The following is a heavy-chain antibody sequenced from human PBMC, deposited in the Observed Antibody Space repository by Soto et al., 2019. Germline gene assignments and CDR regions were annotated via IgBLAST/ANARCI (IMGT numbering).Heavy chain of an antibody. J-gene: IGHJ4*02. CDR1: GFTFSSYA. Sequence: VQLLESGGGLVQPGGSLRLSCAASGFTFSSYAMSWVRQAPGKGLEWGSAISGSGGSKYYADSVKGRFTISRDNSKNTLYLQMNSLRADDTAVYYCAKGTGATYRYLEGYWGQGTLVTVSS. CDR2: ISGSGGSK. D-gene: IGHD3-3*01. V-gene: IGHV3-23*01. CDR3: AKGTGATYRYLEGY.